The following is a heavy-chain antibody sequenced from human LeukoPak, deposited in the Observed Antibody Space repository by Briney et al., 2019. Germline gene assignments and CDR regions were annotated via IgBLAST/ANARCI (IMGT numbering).Heavy chain of an antibody. CDR3: AKGSSGARPYFFDY. J-gene: IGHJ4*02. CDR1: GFTFSSYE. Sequence: PGGSLRLSCAASGFTFSSYEMNWVRQAPGKGLEWVSRINPDGSDSYYADSVKGRFTMSRDNAKNTVYLQMNSLRAEDTAVYYCAKGSSGARPYFFDYWGQGTLITVSS. CDR2: INPDGSDS. V-gene: IGHV3-21*04.